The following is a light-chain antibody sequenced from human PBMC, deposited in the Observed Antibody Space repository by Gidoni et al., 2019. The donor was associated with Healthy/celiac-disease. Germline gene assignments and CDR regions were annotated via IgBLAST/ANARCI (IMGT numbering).Light chain of an antibody. CDR3: QQRST. CDR2: DAS. Sequence: EIVLTQSPATLSLSPGERATLSCRASQSVSSYLAWYQEKPGQAPRLLNYDASNSATGIPARFSGSGSGTDFTLTISSLEPEDFAVYYCQQRSTFXPXTKVDIK. V-gene: IGKV3-11*01. CDR1: QSVSSY. J-gene: IGKJ3*01.